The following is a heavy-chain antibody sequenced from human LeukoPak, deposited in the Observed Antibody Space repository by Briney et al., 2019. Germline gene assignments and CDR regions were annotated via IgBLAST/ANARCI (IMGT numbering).Heavy chain of an antibody. CDR1: GGSISSYY. V-gene: IGHV4-59*01. CDR2: ISYSGNV. CDR3: ARDFARNSGDYGNDGFDI. Sequence: LSETLSLTCTVSGGSISSYYWSWIRQPPGKGLEWIGYISYSGNVYYNPSLKSRVTITLDTSKKQVSLRLSSVTAADTAVYFCARDFARNSGDYGNDGFDIWGQGTMVTVS. J-gene: IGHJ3*02. D-gene: IGHD4-17*01.